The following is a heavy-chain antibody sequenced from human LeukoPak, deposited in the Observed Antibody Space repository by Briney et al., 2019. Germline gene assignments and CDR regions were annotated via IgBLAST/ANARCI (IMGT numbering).Heavy chain of an antibody. V-gene: IGHV3-15*01. CDR3: TTDPDPRVPIVATTWPFDY. D-gene: IGHD5-12*01. J-gene: IGHJ4*02. CDR1: GFTYSSYA. Sequence: MPAGSLRLSCAASGFTYSSYAMSWVRQAPGKGLEWVGRIKSKTDGGTTDYAAPVKGRFTISRDDSKNTLYLQMNSLKTEDTAVYYCTTDPDPRVPIVATTWPFDYWGQGTLVTVSS. CDR2: IKSKTDGGTT.